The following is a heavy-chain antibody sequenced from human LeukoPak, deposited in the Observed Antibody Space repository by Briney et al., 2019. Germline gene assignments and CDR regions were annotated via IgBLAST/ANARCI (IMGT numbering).Heavy chain of an antibody. CDR1: GFTFGDYA. Sequence: GGSLRLSCTASGFTFGDYAMSWVRQAPGKGLEWVGFIRSKAYGGTTEYAASVKGRFTISRDDSKSIAYLQMNSLKTEDTAVYYCTRDAGSYCSSTSCLYYYYMDVWGKGPRSPSP. CDR3: TRDAGSYCSSTSCLYYYYMDV. J-gene: IGHJ6*03. D-gene: IGHD2-2*01. CDR2: IRSKAYGGTT. V-gene: IGHV3-49*04.